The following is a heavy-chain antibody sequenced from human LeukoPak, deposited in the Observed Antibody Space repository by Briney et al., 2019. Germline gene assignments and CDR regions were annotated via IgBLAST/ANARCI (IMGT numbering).Heavy chain of an antibody. CDR3: AREALPNGVWRVGWFDP. V-gene: IGHV4-61*02. CDR2: IDSSGNT. CDR1: GDSRSRASSF. D-gene: IGHD2-8*01. J-gene: IGHJ5*02. Sequence: SQTLSLTCTVSGDSRSRASSFCCWIRQSAGGGLGSFRRIDSSGNTNYNPSLKSRVTMSLDTSKNQFSLKLSSVTAADTTVYYCAREALPNGVWRVGWFDPWGQGTLVTVFS.